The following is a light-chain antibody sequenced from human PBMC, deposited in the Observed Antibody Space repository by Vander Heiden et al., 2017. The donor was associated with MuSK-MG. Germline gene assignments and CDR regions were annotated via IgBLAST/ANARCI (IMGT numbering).Light chain of an antibody. CDR2: DAS. J-gene: IGKJ4*01. Sequence: DIQLTQSPSSLSASVGDRVTITCQASQDISNYLNWYQQKPGKAPKLLMYDASNLQTGVPSRFSGSGSVTDFTFTISSLHPEAIATYYCQQEKNLPHTFGGGTKVEIK. CDR3: QQEKNLPHT. CDR1: QDISNY. V-gene: IGKV1-33*01.